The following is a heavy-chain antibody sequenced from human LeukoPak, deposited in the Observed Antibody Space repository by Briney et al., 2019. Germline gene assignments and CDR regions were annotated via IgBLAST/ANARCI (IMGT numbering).Heavy chain of an antibody. V-gene: IGHV3-7*01. D-gene: IGHD4-11*01. CDR2: ISPDGSAE. CDR3: AKQAYSQFDY. CDR1: GLAFSSYW. Sequence: GGSLRLSCVAPGLAFSSYWMSWVRQAPGKGLELVANISPDGSAEDYVDSVRGRFAISRDNAKRSLYLQMNSLSPEDTAVYYCAKQAYSQFDYWGQGTLVSVSS. J-gene: IGHJ4*02.